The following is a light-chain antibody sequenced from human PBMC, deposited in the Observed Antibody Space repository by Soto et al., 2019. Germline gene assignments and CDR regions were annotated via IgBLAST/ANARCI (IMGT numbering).Light chain of an antibody. Sequence: QTVVTQESSFSVSPGGTVTLTCGLISASVSTANNPNWYQQTPGQAPRTLIYSTSTRSSGVPDRFSGSILGKKASLTITGAQADDESDYYCALFMVNGISVFGTGTKLTVL. V-gene: IGLV8-61*01. CDR3: ALFMVNGISV. J-gene: IGLJ1*01. CDR2: STS. CDR1: SASVSTANN.